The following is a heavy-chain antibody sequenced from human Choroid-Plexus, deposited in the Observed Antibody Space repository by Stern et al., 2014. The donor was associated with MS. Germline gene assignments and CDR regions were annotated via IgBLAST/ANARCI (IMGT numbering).Heavy chain of an antibody. J-gene: IGHJ5*02. D-gene: IGHD2/OR15-2a*01. Sequence: VQLVESGGGVVQPGRPLRLSCVASGFTFCSCAMHWVRQAPGKGLEWVAGVSYDGSNKDYADSVKGRFTISRDNSQNTLYMQMSSLRPEDTAVYYCAKDRHYLTYFFDHWGQGSLVTVSS. CDR2: VSYDGSNK. V-gene: IGHV3-30*18. CDR1: GFTFCSCA. CDR3: AKDRHYLTYFFDH.